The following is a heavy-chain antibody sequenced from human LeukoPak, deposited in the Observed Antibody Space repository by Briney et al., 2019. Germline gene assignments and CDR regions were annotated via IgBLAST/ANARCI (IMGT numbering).Heavy chain of an antibody. CDR1: GGSISSYY. CDR2: IYYSGST. J-gene: IGHJ4*02. Sequence: SETLSLTCTVSGGSISSYYWSWIRQPPGKGLGWIGYIYYSGSTNYNPSLKSRVTISVDTSKDQFSLKLSSVTAADTAVYYCARVALSGSYFLLFDYWGQGTLVTVSS. V-gene: IGHV4-59*01. D-gene: IGHD1-26*01. CDR3: ARVALSGSYFLLFDY.